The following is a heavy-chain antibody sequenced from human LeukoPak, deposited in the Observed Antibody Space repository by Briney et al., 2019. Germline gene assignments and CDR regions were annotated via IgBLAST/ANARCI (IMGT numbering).Heavy chain of an antibody. CDR2: ISGSGGST. Sequence: GGSLRLSCAASGFTFNSYAMSWVRQAPGKGLEWVSAISGSGGSTYYADSVKGRFTISRDNSKNTLYLQMNSLRAEDTAVYYCAKATYYYDSSGYYNWGQGTLVTVSS. CDR3: AKATYYYDSSGYYN. CDR1: GFTFNSYA. D-gene: IGHD3-22*01. J-gene: IGHJ4*02. V-gene: IGHV3-23*01.